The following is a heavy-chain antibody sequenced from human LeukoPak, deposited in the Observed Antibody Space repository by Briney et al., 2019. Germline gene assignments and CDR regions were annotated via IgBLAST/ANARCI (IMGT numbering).Heavy chain of an antibody. CDR2: IKSKTDGGTT. Sequence: PRGSLRLSSAASGFTFFNAWMSWVRQAPGKGLEWVGRIKSKTDGGTTDYAAPMKGRFTISRDDSKNTLYLQMKSLKTEDTAVYYCTTDYLGEYYYDSSGYYVPGSFDFWGQGTLVTVSS. V-gene: IGHV3-15*01. D-gene: IGHD3-22*01. CDR1: GFTFFNAW. CDR3: TTDYLGEYYYDSSGYYVPGSFDF. J-gene: IGHJ4*02.